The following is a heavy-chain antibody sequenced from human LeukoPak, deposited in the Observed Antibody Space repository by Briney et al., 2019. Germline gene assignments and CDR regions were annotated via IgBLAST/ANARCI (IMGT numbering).Heavy chain of an antibody. D-gene: IGHD6-19*01. CDR3: AKVGGWSPSEYFQH. J-gene: IGHJ1*01. CDR2: ISGSGGST. CDR1: GFTFSSYA. Sequence: PGGSLRLSCAASGFTFSSYAMSRVRQAPGKGLEWVSAISGSGGSTYYADSVKGRFTISRDNSKNTLYLQMNSLRAEDTAVYYCAKVGGWSPSEYFQHWGQGTLVTVSS. V-gene: IGHV3-23*01.